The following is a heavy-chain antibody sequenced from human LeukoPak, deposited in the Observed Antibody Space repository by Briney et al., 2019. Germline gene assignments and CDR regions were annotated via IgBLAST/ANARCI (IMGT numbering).Heavy chain of an antibody. CDR2: ISYDGSNK. D-gene: IGHD3-22*01. CDR3: ARDHHRRLYDSQARDTFDI. CDR1: GFTFSSYA. J-gene: IGHJ3*02. Sequence: GGSQRLSCAASGFTFSSYAMHWVRQAPGKGLEWVAVISYDGSNKYYADSVKGRFTISRDNAKNSLYLQMNSLRAEDTAVYYCARDHHRRLYDSQARDTFDIWGQGTMVTVSS. V-gene: IGHV3-30*04.